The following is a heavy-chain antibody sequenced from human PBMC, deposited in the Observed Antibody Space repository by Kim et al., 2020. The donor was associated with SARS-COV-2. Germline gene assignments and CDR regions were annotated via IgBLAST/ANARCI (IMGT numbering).Heavy chain of an antibody. CDR3: ATGFPYYGSGSYIGY. CDR2: FDPEDGET. D-gene: IGHD3-10*01. Sequence: ASVKVSCKVSGYTLTELSMHWVRQAPGKGLEWMGGFDPEDGETIYAQKFQGRVTMTEDTSTDTAYMELSSLRSEDTAVYYYATGFPYYGSGSYIGYWGQGTLVTVSS. V-gene: IGHV1-24*01. J-gene: IGHJ4*02. CDR1: GYTLTELS.